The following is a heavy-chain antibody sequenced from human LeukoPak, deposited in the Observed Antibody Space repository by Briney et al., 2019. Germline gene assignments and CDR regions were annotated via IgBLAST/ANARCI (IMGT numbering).Heavy chain of an antibody. V-gene: IGHV3-11*01. CDR1: GFTFSDYY. Sequence: GGSLRLSCAASGFTFSDYYMSWIRQAPGKGLEWVSYIDGSSSRINYADSVKGRFTISRDNAKISLFLQVNSLTVEDTAVYYCASRVAFDIWGLGTMVTVSS. CDR3: ASRVAFDI. CDR2: IDGSSSRI. D-gene: IGHD3-3*01. J-gene: IGHJ3*02.